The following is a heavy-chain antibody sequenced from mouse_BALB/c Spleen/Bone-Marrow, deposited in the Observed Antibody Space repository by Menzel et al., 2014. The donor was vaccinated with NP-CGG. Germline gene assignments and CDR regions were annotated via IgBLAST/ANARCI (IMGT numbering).Heavy chain of an antibody. Sequence: EVKVVESGGGLVQPGGSLKLSCATSGFTFSDYYMYWVRQTPEKRLEWVAYISNGGGSTYYPDTVKGRFTISRDNAKNTLYLQMSRLKSEDTAMYYCARPTIYYDYDGYAMDYWGQGTSVTVSS. CDR1: GFTFSDYY. CDR3: ARPTIYYDYDGYAMDY. D-gene: IGHD2-4*01. CDR2: ISNGGGST. V-gene: IGHV5-12*02. J-gene: IGHJ4*01.